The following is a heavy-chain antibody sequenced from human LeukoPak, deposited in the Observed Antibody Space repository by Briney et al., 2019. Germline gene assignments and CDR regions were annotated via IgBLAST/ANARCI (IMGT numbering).Heavy chain of an antibody. D-gene: IGHD7-27*01. V-gene: IGHV4-38-2*01. CDR3: ARFPPPSWGDNWFDP. J-gene: IGHJ5*02. Sequence: SETLSLTCAVSGYSISSGYYWGWIRQPPGKGLEWIGSIYHSGSTYYNPSLKSRVTISVDTSKNQFSLKLSSVTAADTAVYYCARFPPPSWGDNWFDPWGQGTLVTVSS. CDR2: IYHSGST. CDR1: GYSISSGYY.